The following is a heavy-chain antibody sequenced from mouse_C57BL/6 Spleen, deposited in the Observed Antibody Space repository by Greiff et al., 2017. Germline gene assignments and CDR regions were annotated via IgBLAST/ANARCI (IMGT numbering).Heavy chain of an antibody. J-gene: IGHJ1*03. CDR3: ATVITTVVDWYFDV. CDR1: GYTFTSYD. V-gene: IGHV1-85*01. Sequence: QVQLQQPGPELVKPGASVKLSCKASGYTFTSYDINWVKQRPGQGLEWIGWIYPRDGSTKYNEKFKGKATLTVDTSSSTAYMELHSLTSEDSAVYFCATVITTVVDWYFDVWGTGTTVTVSS. D-gene: IGHD1-1*01. CDR2: IYPRDGST.